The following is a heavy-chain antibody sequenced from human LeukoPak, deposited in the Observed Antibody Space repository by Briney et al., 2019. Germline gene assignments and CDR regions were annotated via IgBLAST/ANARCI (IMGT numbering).Heavy chain of an antibody. CDR1: GGSISSSSYY. J-gene: IGHJ4*02. V-gene: IGHV4-39*01. Sequence: PSETLSLTCTVSGGSISSSSYYWGWIRQPPGKGLEWIGSVYDSGSTYNNPSLKSRVIISVDTSKNQFSLKLSSVTAADTAVYYCARLNYYDSSGYYWGQGTLVTVSS. CDR3: ARLNYYDSSGYY. D-gene: IGHD3-22*01. CDR2: VYDSGST.